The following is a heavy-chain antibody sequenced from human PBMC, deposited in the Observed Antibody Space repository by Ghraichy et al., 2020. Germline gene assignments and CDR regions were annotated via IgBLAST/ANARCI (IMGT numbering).Heavy chain of an antibody. CDR2: IYYSGST. CDR3: ARVGDILTGYYTSRYFDY. D-gene: IGHD3-9*01. J-gene: IGHJ4*02. Sequence: SETLSLTCTVSGGSISSYYWSWIRQPPGKGLEWIGYIYYSGSTNYNPSLKSRVTISVDTSKNQFSLKLSSVTAADTAVYYCARVGDILTGYYTSRYFDYWGQGTLVTVSS. CDR1: GGSISSYY. V-gene: IGHV4-59*01.